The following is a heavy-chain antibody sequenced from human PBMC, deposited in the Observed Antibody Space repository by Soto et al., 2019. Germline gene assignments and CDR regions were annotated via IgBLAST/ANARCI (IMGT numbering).Heavy chain of an antibody. CDR1: GFTFNNYA. CDR2: ISGGGSNT. Sequence: EVQLLESGGGLVQPGGSLRLSCAASGFTFNNYAMSWVRQAPGKGLEWVSGISGGGSNTYYADSVKGRFTISRDNPKNTLYLEMNSLRAEDTAVYYCAKSPKYRANLIDYWGEGSLVTGSS. J-gene: IGHJ4*02. CDR3: AKSPKYRANLIDY. D-gene: IGHD6-6*01. V-gene: IGHV3-23*01.